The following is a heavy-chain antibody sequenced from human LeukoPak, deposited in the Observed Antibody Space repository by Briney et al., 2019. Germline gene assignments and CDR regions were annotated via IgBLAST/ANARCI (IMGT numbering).Heavy chain of an antibody. CDR1: GFTVSSNY. CDR2: ISSSGTTT. V-gene: IGHV3-48*01. D-gene: IGHD5-18*01. CDR3: ARGYRYGATFDY. J-gene: IGHJ4*02. Sequence: GGSLRLSCAASGFTVSSNYMNWVRQAPGKGLEWVSYISSSGTTTQYGDSVKGRFTISRDNDKNSLFLQMNSLRAEDTAVYYCARGYRYGATFDYWGQGTLVTVSS.